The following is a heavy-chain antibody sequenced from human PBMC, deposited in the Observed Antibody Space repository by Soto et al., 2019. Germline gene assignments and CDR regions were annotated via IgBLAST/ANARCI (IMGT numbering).Heavy chain of an antibody. V-gene: IGHV3-73*01. CDR2: IRSKAHNYAT. J-gene: IGHJ4*02. CDR3: TRHTPRFYYDSSEYFDY. Sequence: VGSLRLSCAASGFTFSGSVMHWVRQASGKGLEWVGRIRSKAHNYATAYAASVKGRFTISRDDSRTTAYLQMNSLKTEDTAVYYCTRHTPRFYYDSSEYFDYWGQGTRVTVSS. D-gene: IGHD3-22*01. CDR1: GFTFSGSV.